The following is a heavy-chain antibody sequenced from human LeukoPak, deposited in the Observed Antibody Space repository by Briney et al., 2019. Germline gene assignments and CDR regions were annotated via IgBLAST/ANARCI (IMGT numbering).Heavy chain of an antibody. CDR3: ANAEGWAIAVAGTDQIETDAFDI. V-gene: IGHV3-30*18. Sequence: GRSLRLSCAASGFTFSSYGMHWVRQAPGKGLEWVAIISYDGSNKYYADSVKGRFTISRDNSKNTLYLQMNSLRAEDTAVYYCANAEGWAIAVAGTDQIETDAFDIWGQGTMVTVSS. J-gene: IGHJ3*02. CDR1: GFTFSSYG. D-gene: IGHD6-19*01. CDR2: ISYDGSNK.